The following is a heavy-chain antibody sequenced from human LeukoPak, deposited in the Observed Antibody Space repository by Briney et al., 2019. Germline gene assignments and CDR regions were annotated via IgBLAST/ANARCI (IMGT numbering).Heavy chain of an antibody. CDR1: GFTFSSYA. D-gene: IGHD5-12*01. V-gene: IGHV3-30*04. Sequence: PGGSLRLSCAASGFTFSSYAMHWVRQAPGKGLEWVAVISYDGSNKYYADSVKGRFTISRDNFKNTLYLQMNSLRAEDTAVYYCASAPWTWGQGTLVTVSS. CDR3: ASAPWT. J-gene: IGHJ5*02. CDR2: ISYDGSNK.